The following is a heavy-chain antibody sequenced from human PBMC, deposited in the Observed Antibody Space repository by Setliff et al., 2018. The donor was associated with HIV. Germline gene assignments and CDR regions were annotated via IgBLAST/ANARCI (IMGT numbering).Heavy chain of an antibody. V-gene: IGHV1-18*01. CDR2: ISAYKGNT. D-gene: IGHD2-15*01. Sequence: VASVKVSCKASGYTFSSFGISWVRQAPGQGLEWMGWISAYKGNTNYAQKLQGRVTMTTDASTSTAYMELRSLRSDDTAVYYCARAGYWLGYDAFDIWGQGTMVTVSS. J-gene: IGHJ3*02. CDR3: ARAGYWLGYDAFDI. CDR1: GYTFSSFG.